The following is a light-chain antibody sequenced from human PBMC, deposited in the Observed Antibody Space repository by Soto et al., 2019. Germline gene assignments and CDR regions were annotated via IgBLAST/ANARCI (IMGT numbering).Light chain of an antibody. Sequence: AIRMTQSPSSFSASTGDRVTITCRARQGTSSYLPWYQQKPGKAPKLLIYAASTLQSGVPSRFSGSGSGTDFTLTISCLQSEDFATYYCQQYYSYPRTFGQGTKLEIK. J-gene: IGKJ2*01. V-gene: IGKV1-8*01. CDR3: QQYYSYPRT. CDR1: QGTSSY. CDR2: AAS.